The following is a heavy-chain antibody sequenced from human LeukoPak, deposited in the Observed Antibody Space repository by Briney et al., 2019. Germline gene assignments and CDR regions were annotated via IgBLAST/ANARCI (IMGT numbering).Heavy chain of an antibody. Sequence: PSETLSLTCTVSGGPISSYFWNWIRQPAGKGLEWIGRIYPSGSTNYSPSLKSRVTMSRDTSTNQFFLKLNSMTAADTAVYYCARGWEANLDVWGEGTTVTVSS. J-gene: IGHJ6*04. CDR3: ARGWEANLDV. CDR1: GGPISSYF. D-gene: IGHD1-26*01. CDR2: IYPSGST. V-gene: IGHV4-4*07.